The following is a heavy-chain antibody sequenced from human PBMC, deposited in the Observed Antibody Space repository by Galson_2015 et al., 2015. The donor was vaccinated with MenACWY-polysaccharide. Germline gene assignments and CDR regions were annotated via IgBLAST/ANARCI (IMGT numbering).Heavy chain of an antibody. D-gene: IGHD2/OR15-2a*01. V-gene: IGHV3-23*01. CDR3: AKDARLYLAPYDSDF. CDR2: ISSSGGAT. Sequence: SLRLSCAASGFTFSNYAMSWVRQAPGKGLEWVSAISSSGGATHYTDSVKGRFTISRDNSKNTLCLQMNSLRAEDTAVYYCAKDARLYLAPYDSDFWGQGTLVTVSS. CDR1: GFTFSNYA. J-gene: IGHJ4*02.